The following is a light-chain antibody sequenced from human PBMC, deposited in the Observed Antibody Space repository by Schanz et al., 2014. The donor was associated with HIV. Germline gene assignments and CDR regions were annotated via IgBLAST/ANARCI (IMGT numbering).Light chain of an antibody. CDR3: QSYDSGLSGIL. CDR2: EVN. Sequence: QSALTQPASVSGSPGQSITISCTGTSSDVGGYDYVSWYQQHPGKAPKLIISEVNKRPSGVPDRFSGSKSGNTASLTVFGLQAEDEADYYCQSYDSGLSGILFGGGTKLTVL. V-gene: IGLV2-8*01. CDR1: SSDVGGYDY. J-gene: IGLJ2*01.